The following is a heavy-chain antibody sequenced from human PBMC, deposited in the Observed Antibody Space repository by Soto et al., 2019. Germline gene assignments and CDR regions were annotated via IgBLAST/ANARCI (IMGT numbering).Heavy chain of an antibody. CDR2: ISYDGSNK. CDR3: AKGRELGIFDY. CDR1: GFTFSSYG. V-gene: IGHV3-30*18. Sequence: GSLRLSCAASGFTFSSYGMHWVRQAPGKGLEWVAVISYDGSNKYYADSVKGRFTISRDNSKNTLYLQMNSLRAEDTAVYYCAKGRELGIFDYWGQGTLVTVSS. D-gene: IGHD7-27*01. J-gene: IGHJ4*02.